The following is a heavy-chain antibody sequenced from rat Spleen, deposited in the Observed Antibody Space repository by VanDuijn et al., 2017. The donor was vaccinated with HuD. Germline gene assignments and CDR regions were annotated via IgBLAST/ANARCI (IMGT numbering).Heavy chain of an antibody. CDR1: GFTFSDYT. CDR2: IVYDGSRT. Sequence: EVQLVESGGGLVQPGRSLKLSCAASGFTFSDYTMAWVRQAPKEGLEWVATIVYDGSRTYFRDSVKGRFTISRDNAKSTLYLQMDSLRSEDTATYYCATSMYTTDYYYGYWGQGVMVTVSS. D-gene: IGHD1-6*01. J-gene: IGHJ2*01. V-gene: IGHV5S10*01. CDR3: ATSMYTTDYYYGY.